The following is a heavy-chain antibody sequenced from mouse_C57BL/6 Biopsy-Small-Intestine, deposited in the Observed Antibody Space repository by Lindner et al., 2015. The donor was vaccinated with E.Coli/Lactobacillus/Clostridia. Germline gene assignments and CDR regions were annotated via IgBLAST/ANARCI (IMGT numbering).Heavy chain of an antibody. D-gene: IGHD1-1*02. Sequence: SVKVSCKASGGTFSSYAISWVRQAPGQGLEWMGGIIPIFGTANYAQKFQGRVTITADESTSTAYMELSSLRSEDTAVYYCAAQDIVVVVAATPYYYGMDVWGQGTTVTVSS. CDR2: IIPIFGTA. CDR1: GGTFSSYA. J-gene: IGHJ1*01. V-gene: IGHV1-81*01. CDR3: AAQDIVVVVAATPYYYGMDV.